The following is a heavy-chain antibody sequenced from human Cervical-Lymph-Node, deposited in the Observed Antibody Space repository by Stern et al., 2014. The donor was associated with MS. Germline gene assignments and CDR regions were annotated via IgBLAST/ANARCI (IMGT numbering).Heavy chain of an antibody. Sequence: VQLVQSGGGLVKPGGSLRLSCAASGFTFRNAWMTWIRQAPGKGLEWVGRIKSKTDGGTTDYAAPVKGRFTISRDDSKNTLYLQMNSLKTEDTAVYYCTTLDRSYPYYYYGMDVWGQGTTVTVPS. D-gene: IGHD1-26*01. CDR3: TTLDRSYPYYYYGMDV. J-gene: IGHJ6*02. V-gene: IGHV3-15*01. CDR1: GFTFRNAW. CDR2: IKSKTDGGTT.